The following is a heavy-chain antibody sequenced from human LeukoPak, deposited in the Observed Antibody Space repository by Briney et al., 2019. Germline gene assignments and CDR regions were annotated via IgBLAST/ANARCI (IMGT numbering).Heavy chain of an antibody. CDR2: IKQDGTEK. CDR3: AKCARIDWLPINY. CDR1: GFTFSSHW. Sequence: GGSLRLSCAASGFTFSSHWMSWVRQAPGKGLEWVANIKQDGTEKYYVDSVKGRFTISRDNSKNTLYLQMNSLRAEDTAVYYCAKCARIDWLPINYWGQGTLVTVSS. V-gene: IGHV3-7*05. J-gene: IGHJ4*02. D-gene: IGHD3-9*01.